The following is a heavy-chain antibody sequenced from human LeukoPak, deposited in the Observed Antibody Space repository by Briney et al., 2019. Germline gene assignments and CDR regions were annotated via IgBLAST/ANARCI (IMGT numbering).Heavy chain of an antibody. Sequence: GGSLRLSCAASGFTFDDYGMSWVRRAPGKGLEWVSGINWNGGSTGYADSVKGRFTISRDNAKNSLYLQMNSLRAEDTALYHCARVRYSYGFFSAFDIWGQGTMVTVSS. J-gene: IGHJ3*02. D-gene: IGHD5-18*01. CDR2: INWNGGST. V-gene: IGHV3-20*01. CDR3: ARVRYSYGFFSAFDI. CDR1: GFTFDDYG.